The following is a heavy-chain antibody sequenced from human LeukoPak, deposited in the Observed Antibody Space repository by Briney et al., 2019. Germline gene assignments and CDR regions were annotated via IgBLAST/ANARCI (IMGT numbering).Heavy chain of an antibody. CDR2: TYYRSTWYN. V-gene: IGHV6-1*01. D-gene: IGHD5-18*01. CDR3: ARGGGYSYGPTSRFDY. Sequence: SQTLSLTCAISGDSVSSNSVTWNWIRQSPSRGLEWLGRTYYRSTWYNDYAVSVRGRITVNPDTSKNQFSLKLSSVTAADTAVYYCARGGGYSYGPTSRFDYWGQGTLVTVSS. J-gene: IGHJ4*02. CDR1: GDSVSSNSVT.